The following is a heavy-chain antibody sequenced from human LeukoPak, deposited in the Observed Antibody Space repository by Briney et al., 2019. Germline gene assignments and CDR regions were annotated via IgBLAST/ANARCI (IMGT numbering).Heavy chain of an antibody. V-gene: IGHV3-9*01. CDR2: ISWNSGSI. J-gene: IGHJ4*02. CDR1: GFTFDDYA. Sequence: GGSLRLSCAASGFTFDDYAMHWVRQAPGKGLEWVSGISWNSGSIGYADSVKGRFTISRDNAKNSLYLQMNSLRAEDTAIYHCAKDPTQWYYFDYWGQGTLVTVSS. CDR3: AKDPTQWYYFDY. D-gene: IGHD2-8*01.